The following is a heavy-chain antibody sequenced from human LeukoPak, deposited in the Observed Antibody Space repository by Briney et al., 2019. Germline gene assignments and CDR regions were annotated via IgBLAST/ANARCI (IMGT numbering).Heavy chain of an antibody. J-gene: IGHJ4*02. CDR1: GFTFEDYA. Sequence: PGGSLKLSCEASGFTFEDYAMHWVRQVPGKGLEWVAGISWNSDFIAFADSLKGRFTISRDNAKNSLYLHMISLRVEDTASYYCTKDVADYVWGDHRHFDNWGQGTLVTVSA. V-gene: IGHV3-9*01. CDR3: TKDVADYVWGDHRHFDN. CDR2: ISWNSDFI. D-gene: IGHD3-16*01.